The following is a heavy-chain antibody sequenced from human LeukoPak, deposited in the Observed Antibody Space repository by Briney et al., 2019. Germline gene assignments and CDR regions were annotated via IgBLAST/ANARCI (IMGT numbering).Heavy chain of an antibody. CDR1: GFTFSSYA. CDR2: ISYDGSNK. Sequence: GGSLRLSCAASGFTFSSYAMHWVRQAPGKGLEWVAVISYDGSNKYYADSVKGRFTISRDNSKNTLYLQMNSLRAEDTAVYYCARERATAYYFDYWGQGTLVTVSS. CDR3: ARERATAYYFDY. V-gene: IGHV3-30-3*01. J-gene: IGHJ4*02. D-gene: IGHD4-17*01.